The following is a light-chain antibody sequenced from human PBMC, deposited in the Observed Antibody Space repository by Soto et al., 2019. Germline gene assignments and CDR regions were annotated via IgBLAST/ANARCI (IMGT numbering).Light chain of an antibody. CDR1: QSISSW. CDR3: QQYYSGAPVT. J-gene: IGKJ5*01. Sequence: DLQMTESHSTLSASVGDIVTITCRASQSISSWLAWYQQKPGKAPKLLIYDASSLESGVPSRFSGSGSGTEFTLIISSRLSEDFAVYYCQQYYSGAPVTFGQGTRLEI. V-gene: IGKV1-5*01. CDR2: DAS.